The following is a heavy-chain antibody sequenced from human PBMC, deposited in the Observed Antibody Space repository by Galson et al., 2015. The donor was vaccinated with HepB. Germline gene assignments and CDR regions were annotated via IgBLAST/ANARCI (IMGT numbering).Heavy chain of an antibody. V-gene: IGHV1-2*02. D-gene: IGHD3-10*01. J-gene: IGHJ4*02. CDR2: INPNSGGT. Sequence: SVKVSCKASGYTFTGYYMHWVRQAPGQGLEWMGWINPNSGGTNYAQRFQGRVTMTRDTPTSTVYMDLSSLRSEDTAVYFCARGPFGFHHFDHWGQGALVTVSS. CDR1: GYTFTGYY. CDR3: ARGPFGFHHFDH.